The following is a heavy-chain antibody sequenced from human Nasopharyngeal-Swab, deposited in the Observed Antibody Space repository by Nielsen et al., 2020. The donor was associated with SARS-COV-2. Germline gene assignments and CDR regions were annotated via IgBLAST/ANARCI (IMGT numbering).Heavy chain of an antibody. CDR3: ARAMFGVVIIFNYYYTDV. Sequence: WIRQPPGKGLEWIGEINHSGSTNYNPSLKSRVTISVDTSKNQFSLKLSSVTAADTAVYYCARAMFGVVIIFNYYYTDVWGKGTTVTVSS. V-gene: IGHV4-34*01. CDR2: INHSGST. D-gene: IGHD3-3*01. J-gene: IGHJ6*03.